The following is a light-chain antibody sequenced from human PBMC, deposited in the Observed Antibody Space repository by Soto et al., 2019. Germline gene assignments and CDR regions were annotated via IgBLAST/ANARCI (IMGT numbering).Light chain of an antibody. Sequence: QSALTQPPSASGSPGQSATISCTGTSSDVGGYNYVSWYQQHPGKATKLMIYEVSKRPSGVPDRFSGSKSGNTASLTVSGLQAEDEADYYCSSYAGSNNFVVFGGGTKVTVL. J-gene: IGLJ2*01. V-gene: IGLV2-8*01. CDR3: SSYAGSNNFVV. CDR2: EVS. CDR1: SSDVGGYNY.